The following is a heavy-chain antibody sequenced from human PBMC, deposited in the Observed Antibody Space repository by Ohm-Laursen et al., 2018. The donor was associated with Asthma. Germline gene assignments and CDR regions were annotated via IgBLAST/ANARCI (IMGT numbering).Heavy chain of an antibody. D-gene: IGHD5-12*01. J-gene: IGHJ6*02. V-gene: IGHV3-21*01. CDR1: GYTFSRYS. CDR3: ARDPSGYGLFVYYYYGMDV. CDR2: ISTASSFI. Sequence: SLRLSCAASGYTFSRYSIHWVRQIPGKGLEWVASISTASSFIYYADSVRGRFTTSRDNARNSVYLQMNSLRDEDTAVYYCARDPSGYGLFVYYYYGMDVWGQGTTVTVSS.